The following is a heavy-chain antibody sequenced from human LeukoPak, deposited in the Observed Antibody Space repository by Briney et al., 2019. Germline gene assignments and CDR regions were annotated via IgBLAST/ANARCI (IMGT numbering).Heavy chain of an antibody. CDR2: INPNSGDI. CDR1: GYTFTYCY. Sequence: GASVKVSCKASGYTFTYCYMHWVRQAPGQGLEWMGWINPNSGDINYAQKFQGRVTMTRDKSISTAYMELSRLRSDDTAVYYCARDPYNEPFDYWGQGTLVTVSS. D-gene: IGHD1-1*01. J-gene: IGHJ4*02. V-gene: IGHV1-2*02. CDR3: ARDPYNEPFDY.